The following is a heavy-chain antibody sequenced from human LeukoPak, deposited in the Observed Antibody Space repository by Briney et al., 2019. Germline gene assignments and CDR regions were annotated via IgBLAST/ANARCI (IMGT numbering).Heavy chain of an antibody. Sequence: RGSLRLSCAASGFSFTTYWMGWVRQAPGKGLEWVSYISSSGSTIYYADSVKGRFTISRDNAKNSLYLQMNSLRAEDTAVYYCAELGITMIGGVWGKGTTVTVSS. V-gene: IGHV3-48*04. CDR1: GFSFTTYW. CDR2: ISSSGSTI. J-gene: IGHJ6*04. D-gene: IGHD3-10*02. CDR3: AELGITMIGGV.